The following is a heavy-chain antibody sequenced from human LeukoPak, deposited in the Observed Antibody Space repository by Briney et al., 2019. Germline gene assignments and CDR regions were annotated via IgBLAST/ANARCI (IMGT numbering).Heavy chain of an antibody. CDR1: GFTFSNDV. CDR2: ITSGGST. Sequence: SGGSLRLSCAASGFTFSNDVMRWVRQAPGKGLEWVSSITSGGSTYYADSVKGRFTISRDNSRNTLYLQMNSLRAEDTAVYYCAKQFVDIWGQGTLVTVSS. V-gene: IGHV3-23*01. D-gene: IGHD5-24*01. J-gene: IGHJ5*02. CDR3: AKQFVDI.